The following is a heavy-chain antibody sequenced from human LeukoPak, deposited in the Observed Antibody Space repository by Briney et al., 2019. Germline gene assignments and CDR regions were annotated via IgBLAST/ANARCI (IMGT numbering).Heavy chain of an antibody. Sequence: GGSLRLSCAASGFTVSSNCMSWVRQAPGKGLEWVSVIYSGGSTYYADSVKGRFTISRDNSKNTLYLQMNSLRAEDTAVYYCARDSRSIGSSWYYFDYWGQGTLVTVSS. V-gene: IGHV3-53*01. J-gene: IGHJ4*02. CDR1: GFTVSSNC. CDR2: IYSGGST. CDR3: ARDSRSIGSSWYYFDY. D-gene: IGHD6-13*01.